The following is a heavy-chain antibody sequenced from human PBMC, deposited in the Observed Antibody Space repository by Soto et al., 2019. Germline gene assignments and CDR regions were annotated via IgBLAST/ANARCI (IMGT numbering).Heavy chain of an antibody. J-gene: IGHJ6*03. CDR1: GGSISSYY. CDR2: IYYSGST. V-gene: IGHV4-59*01. Sequence: PSETLSLTCTVSGGSISSYYWSWIRRPPGKGLEWIGYIYYSGSTNYNPSLKSRVTISVDTSKNQFSLKLSSVTAADTAVYYCARGVVGYCSSTSCYGGYYYYYYYMDVWGKGTTVTVSS. D-gene: IGHD2-2*01. CDR3: ARGVVGYCSSTSCYGGYYYYYYYMDV.